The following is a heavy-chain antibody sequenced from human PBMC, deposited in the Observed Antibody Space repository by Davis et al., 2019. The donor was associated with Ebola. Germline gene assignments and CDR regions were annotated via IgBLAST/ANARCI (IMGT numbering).Heavy chain of an antibody. J-gene: IGHJ4*02. V-gene: IGHV5-51*01. D-gene: IGHD2-15*01. CDR3: ARGSVVVAAVFDY. Sequence: GESLKISCQGSGYSFTSYWIGWVRQMPGKGLEWMGIIYPGDSDTRYSPSFQGQVTISADKSISTAYLQWSSLKASDTAMYYCARGSVVVAAVFDYWGQGTLVTVSS. CDR1: GYSFTSYW. CDR2: IYPGDSDT.